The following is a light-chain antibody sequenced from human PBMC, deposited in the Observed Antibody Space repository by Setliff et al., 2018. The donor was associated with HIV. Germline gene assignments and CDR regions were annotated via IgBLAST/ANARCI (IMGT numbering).Light chain of an antibody. V-gene: IGLV2-14*01. J-gene: IGLJ1*01. Sequence: QSVLTQPASVSGSPGQSITISCTGTSNDVGAYNTVYWYQQHPGEAPKLMIYDVSTRPSVVSNRFSGSKSGNTASLTISGLQTEDEADYYCSSYTSSSTDVFGTGTKVTVL. CDR1: SNDVGAYNT. CDR2: DVS. CDR3: SSYTSSSTDV.